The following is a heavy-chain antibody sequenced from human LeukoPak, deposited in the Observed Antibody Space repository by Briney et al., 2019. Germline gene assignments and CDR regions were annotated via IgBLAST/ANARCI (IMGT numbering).Heavy chain of an antibody. CDR3: ASRLCSGGGCYLGDYYNMDV. D-gene: IGHD2-15*01. CDR2: IYSSGST. J-gene: IGHJ6*03. V-gene: IGHV4-4*07. Sequence: SETLSLTCTVSGASINSYYWSWIRQPAGKGLEWIGRIYSSGSTSYNPSLKSRVTISVDKSKNQFSLKLTSVTAADTAVYYCASRLCSGGGCYLGDYYNMDVWGKGTTVTVSS. CDR1: GASINSYY.